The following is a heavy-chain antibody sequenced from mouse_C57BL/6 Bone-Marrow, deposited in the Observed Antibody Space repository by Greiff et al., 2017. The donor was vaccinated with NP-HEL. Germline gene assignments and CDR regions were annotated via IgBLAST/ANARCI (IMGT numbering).Heavy chain of an antibody. CDR2: IYPRSGNT. CDR1: GYTFTSYG. V-gene: IGHV1-81*01. D-gene: IGHD1-1*01. J-gene: IGHJ1*03. CDR3: ARCYYGSSYWYFDV. Sequence: VKLMESGAELARPGASVKLSCKASGYTFTSYGISWVKQRTGQGLEWIGEIYPRSGNTYSNEKFKGKATLTADKSSSTAYMELRSLTSEDSAVYFCARCYYGSSYWYFDVWGTGTTVTVSS.